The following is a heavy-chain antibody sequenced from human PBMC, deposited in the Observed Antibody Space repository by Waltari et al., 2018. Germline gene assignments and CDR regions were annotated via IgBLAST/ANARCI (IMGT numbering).Heavy chain of an antibody. J-gene: IGHJ3*02. D-gene: IGHD1-26*01. Sequence: QLQLQESGPGLVKPSETLSLTCTVSGGSISSSSYYWGWIRQPPGKGLEWIGSIYYSGSTYYNPSLKSRVTISVDTSKNQFSLKLSSVTAADTAVYYCARRRGSYEVIGAFDIWGQGTMVTVSS. V-gene: IGHV4-39*01. CDR3: ARRRGSYEVIGAFDI. CDR2: IYYSGST. CDR1: GGSISSSSYY.